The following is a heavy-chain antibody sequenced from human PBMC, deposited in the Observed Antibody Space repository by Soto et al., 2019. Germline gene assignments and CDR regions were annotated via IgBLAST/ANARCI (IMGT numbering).Heavy chain of an antibody. CDR2: ISSSGSTI. V-gene: IGHV3-48*02. D-gene: IGHD2-21*01. Sequence: EVQLVESGGGLVQPGGSLRLSCAASGFSFSSHSMKWVRQAPGKGLEWVSYISSSGSTIYYADSVKGRFTISRDNAKNSRDLQRSTLTDDDTAVYHCARGRGYCGGTNCDRDYWGQGVLVTVCS. J-gene: IGHJ4*02. CDR3: ARGRGYCGGTNCDRDY. CDR1: GFSFSSHS.